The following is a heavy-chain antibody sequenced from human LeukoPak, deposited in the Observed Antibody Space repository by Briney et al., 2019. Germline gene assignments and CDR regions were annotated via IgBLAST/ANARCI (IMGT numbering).Heavy chain of an antibody. J-gene: IGHJ3*02. Sequence: SETLSLTCAVYGGSFSGYYWSWIRQPPGKGLEWIGEINHSGSTNYNPSLKSRVTISVDTSKNQFSLKLSPVTAADTAVYYCARYRIAAADAFDIWGQGTMVTVSS. D-gene: IGHD6-13*01. V-gene: IGHV4-34*01. CDR2: INHSGST. CDR3: ARYRIAAADAFDI. CDR1: GGSFSGYY.